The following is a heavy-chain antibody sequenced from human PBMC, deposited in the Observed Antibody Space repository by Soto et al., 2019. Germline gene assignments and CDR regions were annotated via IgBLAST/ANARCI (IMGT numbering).Heavy chain of an antibody. D-gene: IGHD5-18*01. CDR3: ATPRPGTHGYGY. V-gene: IGHV3-15*01. Sequence: EVQLVESGGGLVKPGGSLRLSCAASGITLSNAWMTWARRPPGKGREWVGRIKSKADGSTTEYGSPVKDRFIITRDDSENTLDLQMHSLKTEDTAVYYCATPRPGTHGYGYWGQGTLVTVSS. CDR2: IKSKADGSTT. CDR1: GITLSNAW. J-gene: IGHJ4*02.